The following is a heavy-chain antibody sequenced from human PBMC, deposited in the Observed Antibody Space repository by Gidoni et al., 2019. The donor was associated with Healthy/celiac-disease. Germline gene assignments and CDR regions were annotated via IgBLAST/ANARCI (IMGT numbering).Heavy chain of an antibody. CDR2: INHSGST. D-gene: IGHD2-2*02. J-gene: IGHJ2*01. V-gene: IGHV4-34*01. Sequence: QVQLQQWGAGLLTPSETLSLTCAVYGGSFSGYYWSWIRQPPGKGLEWIGEINHSGSTTYHPSLKSRFTISVDTSKNQFSLKLSSVTAADTAVYYCARGYCSSTSCYRRGIRNWYFDLWGRGTLVTVSS. CDR1: GGSFSGYY. CDR3: ARGYCSSTSCYRRGIRNWYFDL.